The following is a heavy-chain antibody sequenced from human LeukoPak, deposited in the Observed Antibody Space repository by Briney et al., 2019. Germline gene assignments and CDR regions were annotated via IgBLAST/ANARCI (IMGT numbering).Heavy chain of an antibody. CDR1: GFSFSTSGVD. Sequence: SGPTLVKPTQTLTLTCTFSGFSFSTSGVDVGWIRQPPGKALEWLALIYWDDDKRYSPSLKSRLTITKDTSKNQVVLTMTNMDPVDTATYYCAHRRGDTINFYYFDYWGQGTLVTVSS. CDR2: IYWDDDK. D-gene: IGHD2-21*02. V-gene: IGHV2-5*02. CDR3: AHRRGDTINFYYFDY. J-gene: IGHJ4*02.